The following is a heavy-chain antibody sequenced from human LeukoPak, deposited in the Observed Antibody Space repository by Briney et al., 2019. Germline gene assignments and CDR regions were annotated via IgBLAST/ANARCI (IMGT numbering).Heavy chain of an antibody. CDR2: INSDGSST. J-gene: IGHJ4*02. CDR3: AKKDLLLWFGELLPTPHFDY. D-gene: IGHD3-10*01. Sequence: GGSLRLSCAASGFTFSSYWMHWVRQAPGKGLVWVSRINSDGSSTSYADSVKGRFTISRDNAKNTLYLQMNSLRAEDTAVYYCAKKDLLLWFGELLPTPHFDYWGQGTLVTVSS. V-gene: IGHV3-74*01. CDR1: GFTFSSYW.